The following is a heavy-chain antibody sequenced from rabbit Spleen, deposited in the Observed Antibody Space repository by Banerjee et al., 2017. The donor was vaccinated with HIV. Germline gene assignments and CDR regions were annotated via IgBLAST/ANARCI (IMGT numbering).Heavy chain of an antibody. V-gene: IGHV1S45*01. Sequence: QEQLEESGGDLVKPGASLTLICTASGFSFSTGYDMSWVRQVPGKGLEWIGYIDPVFGITYYANWVNGRFSISRENAQNTVFLQMTSLTAADTATYFCARDGTGGSYFALWGQGTLVTVS. CDR3: ARDGTGGSYFAL. CDR1: GFSFSTGYD. J-gene: IGHJ3*01. CDR2: IDPVFGIT. D-gene: IGHD8-1*01.